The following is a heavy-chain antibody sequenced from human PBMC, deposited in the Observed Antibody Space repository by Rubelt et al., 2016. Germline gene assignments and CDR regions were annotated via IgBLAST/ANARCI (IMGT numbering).Heavy chain of an antibody. V-gene: IGHV4-59*08. Sequence: QVQLQESGPGLVRPSETLSLTCTVSGDSVNSYYWSWIRQPPGMGLEWIGYIYYSGSTKYNPSLKSRFTISLDKSKNQFSLRLRSVTAADTAVYYCARGVPQYYYYGMDVWGEGTTVTVSS. CDR1: GDSVNSYY. J-gene: IGHJ6*04. D-gene: IGHD4/OR15-4a*01. CDR2: IYYSGST. CDR3: ARGVPQYYYYGMDV.